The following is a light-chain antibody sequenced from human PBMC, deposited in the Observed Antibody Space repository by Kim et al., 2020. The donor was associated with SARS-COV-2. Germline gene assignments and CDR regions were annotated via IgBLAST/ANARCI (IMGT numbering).Light chain of an antibody. CDR1: RDISRA. J-gene: IGKJ4*01. CDR2: DAS. CDR3: QQFNNYLT. V-gene: IGKV1D-13*01. Sequence: LSASVGDRVTITCRASRDISRALAWYQQKPGKAPNLLIFDASNLESGVPSRFSGTGSGTDFTLTISSLQPEDFATYYCQQFNNYLTFGGGTKLEI.